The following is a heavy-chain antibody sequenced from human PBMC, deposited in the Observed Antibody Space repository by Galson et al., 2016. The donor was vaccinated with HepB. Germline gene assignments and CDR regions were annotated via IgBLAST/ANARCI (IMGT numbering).Heavy chain of an antibody. CDR1: GGSISSGGYY. CDR3: ASWGYSSSRYSDY. CDR2: IYYSGST. V-gene: IGHV4-31*03. D-gene: IGHD6-13*01. Sequence: TLSLTCTVSGGSISSGGYYWSWIRQHPGKGLEWIGYIYYSGSTYYNPSLRSRVTISADPSKNQFSLKLSSVTAADTAVYYCASWGYSSSRYSDYWGQGTLVTVSS. J-gene: IGHJ4*02.